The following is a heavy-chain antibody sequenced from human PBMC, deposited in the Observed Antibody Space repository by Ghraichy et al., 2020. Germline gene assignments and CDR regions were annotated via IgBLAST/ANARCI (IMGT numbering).Heavy chain of an antibody. J-gene: IGHJ3*02. CDR2: IKRDGSEK. Sequence: AGSLRLSCAASGFTFSSYWMSWVRQAPGKGLEWVANIKRDGSEKYYVDSVKGRFTVSRDNAKNSLYLQMNSLRAEDTAVYYCARDHKSMGGLIWGQGTMVTVSS. CDR1: GFTFSSYW. CDR3: ARDHKSMGGLI. D-gene: IGHD2/OR15-2a*01. V-gene: IGHV3-7*01.